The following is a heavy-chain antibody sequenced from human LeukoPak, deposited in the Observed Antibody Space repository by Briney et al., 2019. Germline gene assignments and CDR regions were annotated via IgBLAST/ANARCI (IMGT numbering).Heavy chain of an antibody. J-gene: IGHJ4*02. CDR1: GFTFSNAW. D-gene: IGHD6-19*01. CDR2: IKSKTDGGTT. CDR3: TTDGAVAGTLDY. Sequence: GGSLRLSCAASGFTFSNAWMSWVRQAPGKGLEWVGRIKSKTDGGTTDYTAPVKGRFTISRDDSKNTLYLQMNSLKTEDTAVYYCTTDGAVAGTLDYWGQGTLVTVSS. V-gene: IGHV3-15*01.